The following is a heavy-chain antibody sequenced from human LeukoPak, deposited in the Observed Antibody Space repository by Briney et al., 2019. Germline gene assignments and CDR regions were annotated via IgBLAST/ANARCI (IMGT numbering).Heavy chain of an antibody. CDR3: ARGDCSGGSCLAFDY. J-gene: IGHJ4*02. V-gene: IGHV1-3*01. CDR2: INAGNGNT. Sequence: GASVKVSCKASGYTFTSYAMHWVRQAPGQRLEWMGWINAGNGNTKYSQKFQGRVTITRDTSASTAYMELSSLRSEDTAVYYCARGDCSGGSCLAFDYWGQGTLVTVSS. CDR1: GYTFTSYA. D-gene: IGHD2-15*01.